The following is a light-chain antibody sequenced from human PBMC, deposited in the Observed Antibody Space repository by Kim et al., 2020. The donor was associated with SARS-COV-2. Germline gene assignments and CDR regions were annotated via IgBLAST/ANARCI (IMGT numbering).Light chain of an antibody. CDR3: QQYNDWPFT. V-gene: IGKV3-15*01. J-gene: IGKJ3*01. CDR1: QSVSSN. CDR2: GAS. Sequence: VSPGERATLSCRASQSVSSNLAWYQQKPGQAPRLLLYGASSRSTGFPARFSGSRSGTEFTLTISSLQSEDFAVYYCQQYNDWPFTFGPGTKVDIK.